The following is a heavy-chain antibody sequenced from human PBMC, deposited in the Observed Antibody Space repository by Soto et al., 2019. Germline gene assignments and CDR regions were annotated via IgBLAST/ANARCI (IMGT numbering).Heavy chain of an antibody. V-gene: IGHV4-59*01. D-gene: IGHD4-17*01. CDR2: IYYSGST. CDR3: ARHLEYGDIDY. CDR1: GGSISSYY. J-gene: IGHJ4*02. Sequence: SETLSLTCTVSGGSISSYYWSWIRQPPGKGLEWIGYIYYSGSTNYNPSLKSRVTISVDTSKNQFSLKLSSVTAADTAVYYCARHLEYGDIDYWGQGTLVTVSS.